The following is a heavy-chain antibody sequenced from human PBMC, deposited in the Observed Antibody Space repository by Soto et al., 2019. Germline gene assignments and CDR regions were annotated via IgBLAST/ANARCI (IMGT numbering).Heavy chain of an antibody. V-gene: IGHV4-34*01. CDR3: ARGQTPDSRDFDY. CDR1: GGSFSGYY. CDR2: INHSGST. J-gene: IGHJ4*02. D-gene: IGHD3-22*01. Sequence: SETLSLTCAVYGGSFSGYYWSWIRQPPGKGLEWIGEINHSGSTNYNPSLKSRVTISVDTSKNQFSLKLSSVTAADTAVYYCARGQTPDSRDFDYWGQGTLVTVSS.